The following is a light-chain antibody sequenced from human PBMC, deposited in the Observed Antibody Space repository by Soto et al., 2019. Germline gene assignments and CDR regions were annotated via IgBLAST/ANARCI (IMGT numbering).Light chain of an antibody. V-gene: IGKV3-20*01. Sequence: EIVLTQSPGTLSLSPGERATLSCRASQSVSSSYLAWYQQKPGQAPRLLIYGASSRATGIPDRFSGSGSGTDFTLTNSRLEPEDFAGYYCQQYGSSPPTFGQGTKMEIK. CDR3: QQYGSSPPT. CDR2: GAS. CDR1: QSVSSSY. J-gene: IGKJ1*01.